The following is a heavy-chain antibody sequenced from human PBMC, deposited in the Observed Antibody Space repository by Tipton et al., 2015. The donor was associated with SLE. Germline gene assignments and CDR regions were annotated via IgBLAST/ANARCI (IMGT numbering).Heavy chain of an antibody. Sequence: TLSLTCTVSGGSISSGSYYWGWIRQPPGKGLEWIGTIYYSGNTYYNPSLKSRVTISIDASKNQFSLKLSSVTAADTAVYSCARGEDPDPFDSWGRGTMVTASS. CDR3: ARGEDPDPFDS. J-gene: IGHJ3*02. V-gene: IGHV4-39*07. CDR1: GGSISSGSYY. CDR2: IYYSGNT.